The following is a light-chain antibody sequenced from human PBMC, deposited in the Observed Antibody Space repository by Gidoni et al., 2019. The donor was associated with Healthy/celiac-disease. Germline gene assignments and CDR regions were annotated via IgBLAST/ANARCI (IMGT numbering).Light chain of an antibody. J-gene: IGKJ4*01. CDR1: QSVSSY. Sequence: DIVLTQSPATLSLSPGERATLSCRASQSVSSYLAWYQQKPGQAPRLLIYDASSGSGTDFTLTISSLEPEDFAVYYCQQRSNWPRLTFXGXTKVEIK. V-gene: IGKV3-11*01. CDR2: DAS. CDR3: QQRSNWPRLT.